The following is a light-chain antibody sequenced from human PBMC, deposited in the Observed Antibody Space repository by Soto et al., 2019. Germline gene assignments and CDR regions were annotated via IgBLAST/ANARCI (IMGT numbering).Light chain of an antibody. J-gene: IGLJ2*01. CDR1: SSNIGNNY. Sequence: QSVLTQPPSVSAAPGQKVTISCSGSSSNIGNNYVSWYQQLPGTAPKLLIYDNNERPPGIPDRFSGSKSGTSATLGITGLQTGDEADYYCGTWDSSLSAGVFGGGTKVT. CDR3: GTWDSSLSAGV. V-gene: IGLV1-51*01. CDR2: DNN.